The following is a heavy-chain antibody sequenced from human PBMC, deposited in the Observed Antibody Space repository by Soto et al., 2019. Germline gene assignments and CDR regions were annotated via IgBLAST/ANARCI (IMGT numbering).Heavy chain of an antibody. CDR1: GGSFSPNY. CDR3: VRLGAFYQSLDP. CDR2: IYYGGTT. D-gene: IGHD3-3*02. J-gene: IGHJ5*02. Sequence: QVQLQESGPGLVKPSENLSLTCRLSGGSFSPNYWGWFPQSPGKGLDWVGYIYYGGTTSNNPSLRTRVTISLSMSKRHCSLRLTSVTAAATAVYYCVRLGAFYQSLDPWGPGTLVTVSS. V-gene: IGHV4-59*08.